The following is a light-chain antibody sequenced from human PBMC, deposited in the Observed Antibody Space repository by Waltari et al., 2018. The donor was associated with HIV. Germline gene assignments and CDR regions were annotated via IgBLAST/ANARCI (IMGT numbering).Light chain of an antibody. CDR1: KNIGSF. CDR2: AS. V-gene: IGKV1-39*01. J-gene: IGKJ3*01. Sequence: DIQMTQSPSPLSASVGDGVTIPCRASKNIGSFLSWYQHKPGQTPKLLISASTLQRGVPSRFSGGGSGTDFTLTITGLQPEDFTTYFCLQTYSRPRTFGPGTKVDFK. CDR3: LQTYSRPRT.